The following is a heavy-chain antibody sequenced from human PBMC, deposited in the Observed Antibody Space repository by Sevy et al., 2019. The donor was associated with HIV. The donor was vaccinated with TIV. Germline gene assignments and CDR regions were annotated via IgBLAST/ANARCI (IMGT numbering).Heavy chain of an antibody. Sequence: SETLSLTCIVSGGSISDYYWSWIRQPPGKGPEWIGYIYYSGSTKYNPSLKSRVTISFDTSKNQFSLKLSSVTAADTAVYYCARVNYDSSGYYPTDHGMDVWGQGTTVTVSS. CDR2: IYYSGST. V-gene: IGHV4-59*01. CDR1: GGSISDYY. J-gene: IGHJ6*02. D-gene: IGHD3-22*01. CDR3: ARVNYDSSGYYPTDHGMDV.